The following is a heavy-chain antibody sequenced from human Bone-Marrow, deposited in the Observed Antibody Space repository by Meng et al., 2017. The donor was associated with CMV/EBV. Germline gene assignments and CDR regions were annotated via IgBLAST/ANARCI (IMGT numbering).Heavy chain of an antibody. J-gene: IGHJ6*02. V-gene: IGHV1-69*05. D-gene: IGHD3-22*01. CDR3: AREPKIGLGSGYYFPYYYYYGMDV. Sequence: SVKVSCKASGGTFSSYAISWVRQAPGQGLEWMGGIIPIFGTANYAQKFQGRVTITTDESTSTAYMELSSLRSEDTAVYYCAREPKIGLGSGYYFPYYYYYGMDVWGQGTTVTVSS. CDR1: GGTFSSYA. CDR2: IIPIFGTA.